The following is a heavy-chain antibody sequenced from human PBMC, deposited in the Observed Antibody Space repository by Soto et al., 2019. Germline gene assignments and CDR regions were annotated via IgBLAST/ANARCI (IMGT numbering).Heavy chain of an antibody. CDR2: ISSNGGST. Sequence: GGSLRLSCSASGFTFSSYAMHWVRQAPGKGLEYVSAISSNGGSTYYADSVKGRFTISRDNSKNTLYLQMSSLRAEDTAVYYCVRSDSSGWYYYYYGMDVWGQGTTVTV. V-gene: IGHV3-64D*06. J-gene: IGHJ6*02. CDR3: VRSDSSGWYYYYYGMDV. CDR1: GFTFSSYA. D-gene: IGHD6-19*01.